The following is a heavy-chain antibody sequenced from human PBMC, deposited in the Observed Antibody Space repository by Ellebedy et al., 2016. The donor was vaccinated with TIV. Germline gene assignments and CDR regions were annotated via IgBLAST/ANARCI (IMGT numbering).Heavy chain of an antibody. J-gene: IGHJ3*02. CDR1: GFIFSSYW. D-gene: IGHD2-21*01. Sequence: PGGSLRLSCAASGFIFSSYWMSWVRQAPGKGLEWVANIKPDGSDKSYVDSVRGRFTISRDNAKNSVYLQMNSLRAEDTALYYCANVFNSFDIWGQGTMVTVSS. V-gene: IGHV3-7*03. CDR2: IKPDGSDK. CDR3: ANVFNSFDI.